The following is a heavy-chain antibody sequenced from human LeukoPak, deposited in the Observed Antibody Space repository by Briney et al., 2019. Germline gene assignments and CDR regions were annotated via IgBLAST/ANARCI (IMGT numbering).Heavy chain of an antibody. Sequence: GGSLRLSCAASGFIFSTKGMNWVRQAPDKGLEWVAGISYDGTNQYYGDSVKGRFTISRDNSKNTLYLQMNSLRVEDTAVYYCARDGGTYYYGSGSYSEAGTFDYWGQGTLVTVSS. V-gene: IGHV3-30*03. J-gene: IGHJ4*02. CDR1: GFIFSTKG. CDR2: ISYDGTNQ. D-gene: IGHD3-10*01. CDR3: ARDGGTYYYGSGSYSEAGTFDY.